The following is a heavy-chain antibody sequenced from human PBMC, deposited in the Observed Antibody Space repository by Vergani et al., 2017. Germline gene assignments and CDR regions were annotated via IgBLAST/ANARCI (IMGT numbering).Heavy chain of an antibody. V-gene: IGHV3-30-3*01. CDR1: GFTFSSYA. J-gene: IGHJ2*01. CDR2: ISYDGSNK. CDR3: ARIPDSSWYWVSWYFDL. D-gene: IGHD6-13*01. Sequence: QVQLVESGGGVVQPGRSLRLSCAASGFTFSSYAMHWVRQAPGKGLEWVAVISYDGSNKYYADSVKGRFTISRDNSKNTLYLQMNSLRADDTAVYYCARIPDSSWYWVSWYFDLWGRGTLVTVSS.